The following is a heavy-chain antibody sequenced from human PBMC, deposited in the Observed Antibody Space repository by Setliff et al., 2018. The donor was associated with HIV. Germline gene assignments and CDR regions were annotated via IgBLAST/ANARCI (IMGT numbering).Heavy chain of an antibody. CDR3: AKGQGPVDY. Sequence: GASVKVSCKASGFNFTHYYIHWVRQAPGQGLEWMGRISPNSGGTQFAQKFQGRVALTRDTSISTAYMELSGLRSDDTAVYYCAKGQGPVDYWGQGTLVTVSS. CDR2: ISPNSGGT. CDR1: GFNFTHYY. V-gene: IGHV1-2*06. J-gene: IGHJ4*02.